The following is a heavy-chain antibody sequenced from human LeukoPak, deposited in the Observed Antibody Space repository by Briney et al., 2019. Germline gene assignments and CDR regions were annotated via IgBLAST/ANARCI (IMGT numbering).Heavy chain of an antibody. CDR1: GFTFSTYS. J-gene: IGHJ4*02. V-gene: IGHV3-21*01. D-gene: IGHD1-7*01. Sequence: GGSLRLSCAASGFTFSTYSMNWVRQAPGKGLEWVSSISDNGRHIYYIESVKGRFTISRDNAKNSVYQQMNSLRAEDTAVYYCARSTGTGTAFDYWGQGTLITVSS. CDR3: ARSTGTGTAFDY. CDR2: ISDNGRHI.